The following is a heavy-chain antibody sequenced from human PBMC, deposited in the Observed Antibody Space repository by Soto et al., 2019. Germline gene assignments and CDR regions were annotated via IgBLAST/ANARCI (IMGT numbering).Heavy chain of an antibody. V-gene: IGHV5-51*01. CDR3: ARIVTTSIYYYYYYMDV. CDR2: IYPGDSDT. J-gene: IGHJ6*03. D-gene: IGHD4-17*01. CDR1: GYSFTSYW. Sequence: GESLKISCKGSGYSFTSYWIGWVRQMPGKGLEWMGIIYPGDSDTRYSPSFQGQVTISTDKSISTAYLQWSSLKASDTAMYYCARIVTTSIYYYYYYMDVWGKGTTVTVSS.